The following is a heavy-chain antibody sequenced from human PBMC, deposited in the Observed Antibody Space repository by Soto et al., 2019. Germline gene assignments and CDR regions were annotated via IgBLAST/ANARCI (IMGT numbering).Heavy chain of an antibody. D-gene: IGHD2-2*01. Sequence: ASVKVSLKASGYTFTSYDINWVRQATGQGLDCIGWMNPNSGNTGYAQKFQGRVTMTRNTSISTAYMELSSLRSEDTAVYYCARYRLVPAAIEGNYYDYYGMDVWGQGTTDTVSS. CDR2: MNPNSGNT. J-gene: IGHJ6*02. CDR1: GYTFTSYD. CDR3: ARYRLVPAAIEGNYYDYYGMDV. V-gene: IGHV1-8*01.